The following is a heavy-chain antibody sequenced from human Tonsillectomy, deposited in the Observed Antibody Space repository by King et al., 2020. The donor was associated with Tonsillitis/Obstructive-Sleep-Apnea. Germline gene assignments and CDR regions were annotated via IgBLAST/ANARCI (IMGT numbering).Heavy chain of an antibody. CDR1: GFTFSNYA. V-gene: IGHV3-23*04. J-gene: IGHJ4*02. D-gene: IGHD3-3*01. CDR3: ARGSDDFYY. CDR2: IIGSGGHT. Sequence: VQLVESGGGLVQPGGSLRLSCAASGFTFSNYAMSWVRQAPGKGLEWVSTIIGSGGHTYYADSVKGRFTSSRDNSKNTLYLHMKILRADDTAVYYCARGSDDFYYWGQGTLVTVSS.